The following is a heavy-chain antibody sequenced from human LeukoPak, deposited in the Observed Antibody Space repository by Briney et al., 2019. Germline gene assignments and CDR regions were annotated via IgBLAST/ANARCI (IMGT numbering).Heavy chain of an antibody. Sequence: SETLSLTCTVSGGSISSYYWSWIRQPPGKGLEWIGYIYYSGSTNYNPSLKSRVTISVDTSKNQFSLKLSSVTAADTAVYYCARGFRFDFWGGYLAALYGMDVWGQGTTVTVSS. CDR1: GGSISSYY. J-gene: IGHJ6*02. V-gene: IGHV4-59*08. CDR2: IYYSGST. CDR3: ARGFRFDFWGGYLAALYGMDV. D-gene: IGHD3-3*01.